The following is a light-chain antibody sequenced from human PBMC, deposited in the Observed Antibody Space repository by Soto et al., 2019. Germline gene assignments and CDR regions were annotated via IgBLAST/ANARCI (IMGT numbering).Light chain of an antibody. CDR3: QHYGTSPPYT. Sequence: EIVLTQSPGTLSLSPGEWATLSCRASQSVSSSDLAWYQQKPGQAPRLPIYGASSRATGIPDRFSGSGSGTDFTLTISRLESEDFAVYFCQHYGTSPPYTFGQGTKLDIK. V-gene: IGKV3-20*01. CDR1: QSVSSSD. CDR2: GAS. J-gene: IGKJ2*01.